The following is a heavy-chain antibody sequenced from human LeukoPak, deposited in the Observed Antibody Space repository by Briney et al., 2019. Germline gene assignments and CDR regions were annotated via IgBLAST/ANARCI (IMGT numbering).Heavy chain of an antibody. Sequence: GSLRLSCAASGFTFSSYAMSWVRQAPGKGLEWVSAISGSGGSTYYADSVKGRFTISRDNSKNTLYLQMNSLRAEDTAVYYCAKDEGDIVVVVAASPFDYWGQGNLVTVSS. J-gene: IGHJ4*02. CDR3: AKDEGDIVVVVAASPFDY. CDR1: GFTFSSYA. D-gene: IGHD2-15*01. V-gene: IGHV3-23*01. CDR2: ISGSGGST.